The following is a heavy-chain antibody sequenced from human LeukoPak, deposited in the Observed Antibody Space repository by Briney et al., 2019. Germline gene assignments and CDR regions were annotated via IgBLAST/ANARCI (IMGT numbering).Heavy chain of an antibody. CDR1: GGSISSYY. D-gene: IGHD3-3*02. CDR2: IYTSGST. CDR3: ARDSPDGIALRQNWFDP. Sequence: SETLSLTCTVSGGSISSYYWSWIRQPAGKGLEWIGRIYTSGSTNYNPSLKSRVTMSVDTSKNQFSLKLSSVTAADTAVYYCARDSPDGIALRQNWFDPWGQGTLVTVSS. V-gene: IGHV4-4*07. J-gene: IGHJ5*02.